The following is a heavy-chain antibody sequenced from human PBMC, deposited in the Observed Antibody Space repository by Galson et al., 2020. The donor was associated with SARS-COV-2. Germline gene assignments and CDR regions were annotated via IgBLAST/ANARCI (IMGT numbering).Heavy chain of an antibody. J-gene: IGHJ4*02. CDR3: ARETDDYSSSWYDY. V-gene: IGHV3-30*01. CDR2: ISYDGTTR. Sequence: GGSLRLSCAASGFTFSGQAMHWVRQAPGKGLEWVGLISYDGTTRYNGDSVKGRFTISRDNSKNTLFLQMNNLRPEDTATYYCARETDDYSSSWYDYWGQGTRVTVSS. D-gene: IGHD6-13*01. CDR1: GFTFSGQA.